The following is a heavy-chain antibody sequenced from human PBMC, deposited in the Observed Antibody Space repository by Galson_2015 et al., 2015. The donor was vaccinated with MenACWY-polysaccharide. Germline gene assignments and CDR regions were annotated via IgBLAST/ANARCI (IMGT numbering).Heavy chain of an antibody. CDR3: TKAGAKYCSGSSCYFNWFDP. Sequence: SLRLSCAASGFSFNTYWMHWVRHAPGKGLVWVSRINADGSATGYADSVRGRFTISRDNAKNTLYLEMNSLRAEDTAVYYYTKAGAKYCSGSSCYFNWFDPWGQGTLVTVSS. D-gene: IGHD2-15*01. J-gene: IGHJ5*02. CDR1: GFSFNTYW. V-gene: IGHV3-74*01. CDR2: INADGSAT.